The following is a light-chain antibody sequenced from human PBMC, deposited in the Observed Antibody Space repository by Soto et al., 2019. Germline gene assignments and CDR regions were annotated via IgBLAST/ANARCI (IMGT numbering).Light chain of an antibody. CDR2: GAS. J-gene: IGKJ4*01. V-gene: IGKV1-12*01. CDR1: QGLGVW. Sequence: DIQMTQSPSSVSASVGDRGTITCRASQGLGVWLGWYQQKPGKAPQLLIFGASGLQTEVSSRFSGSGSGTDFTLPIRSLQPEDFATYYCQQAYSFPLTFGGGTKVDIK. CDR3: QQAYSFPLT.